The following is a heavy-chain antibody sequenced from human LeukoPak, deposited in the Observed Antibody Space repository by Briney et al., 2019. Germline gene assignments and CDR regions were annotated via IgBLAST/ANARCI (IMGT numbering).Heavy chain of an antibody. V-gene: IGHV1-8*01. CDR2: MNPNSGNT. CDR1: GYTFTSYD. J-gene: IGHJ5*02. D-gene: IGHD1-26*01. Sequence: ASVTVSCKASGYTFTSYDINWVRQATGQGLEWMGWMNPNSGNTGYAQKFQGRVTMTRNTSISTAYMELSSLRSEDTAVYYCARASGIVNWFDPWGQGTLVTVSS. CDR3: ARASGIVNWFDP.